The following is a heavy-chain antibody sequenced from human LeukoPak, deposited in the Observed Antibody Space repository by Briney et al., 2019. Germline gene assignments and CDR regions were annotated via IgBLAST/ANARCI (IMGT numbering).Heavy chain of an antibody. D-gene: IGHD5-18*01. Sequence: PSETLSLTCTVSGGSISSYYWSWVRQAPGEGLEWVSAISGSGGSTYYADSVKGRFTISRDNSKNTLYLQMNSLRAEDTAVYYCAKDLISAMVTSTGPYYFDYWGQGTLVTVSS. V-gene: IGHV3-23*01. J-gene: IGHJ4*02. CDR1: GGSISSYY. CDR2: ISGSGGST. CDR3: AKDLISAMVTSTGPYYFDY.